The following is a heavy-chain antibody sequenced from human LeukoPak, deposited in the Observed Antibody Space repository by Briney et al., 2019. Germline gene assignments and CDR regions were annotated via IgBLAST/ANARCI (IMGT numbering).Heavy chain of an antibody. CDR2: IGGRGDST. J-gene: IGHJ6*03. CDR1: GFTFRNYV. D-gene: IGHD2-8*01. CDR3: AKNGALYYYYYYMDV. V-gene: IGHV3-23*01. Sequence: GGSLRLSCAASGFTFRNYVMSWVRQAPGKGLEWVSAIGGRGDSTYYADSVKGRFTISRDNSKNTLYLQMNSLRAEDTAVYYCAKNGALYYYYYYMDVWGKGTTVTVSS.